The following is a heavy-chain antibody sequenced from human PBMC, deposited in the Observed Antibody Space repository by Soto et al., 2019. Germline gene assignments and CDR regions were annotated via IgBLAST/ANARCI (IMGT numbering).Heavy chain of an antibody. Sequence: EVQVVESWGGLVQPGGSLRLSCAASGFIVSSSYMSWVRQAPGQGLEWVAVIYSAGSTYYADSVKVRFTIYRDSTKNTLYLKMDRLSAEDTAVYYCARSPNRTNYAGCVDPWGQGTLITVSS. CDR3: ARSPNRTNYAGCVDP. V-gene: IGHV3-66*01. CDR2: IYSAGST. D-gene: IGHD4-4*01. J-gene: IGHJ5*02. CDR1: GFIVSSSY.